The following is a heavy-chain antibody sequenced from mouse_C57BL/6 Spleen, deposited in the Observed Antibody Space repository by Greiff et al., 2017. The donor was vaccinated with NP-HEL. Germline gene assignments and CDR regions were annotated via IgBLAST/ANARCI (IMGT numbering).Heavy chain of an antibody. D-gene: IGHD2-4*01. V-gene: IGHV1-7*01. CDR1: GYTFTSYW. CDR2: INPSSGYT. J-gene: IGHJ3*01. CDR3: AREEDDYDVLFAY. Sequence: LVESGAELAKPGASVKLSCKASGYTFTSYWMHWVKQRPGQGLEWIGYINPSSGYTKYNQKFKDKATLTADKSSSTAYMQLSSLTYEDSAVYYCAREEDDYDVLFAYWGQGTLVTVSA.